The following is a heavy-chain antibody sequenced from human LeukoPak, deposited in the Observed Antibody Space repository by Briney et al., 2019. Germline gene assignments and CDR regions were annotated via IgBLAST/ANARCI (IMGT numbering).Heavy chain of an antibody. CDR2: IKQDGSEK. CDR1: GFTFSDYY. J-gene: IGHJ4*02. Sequence: GGSLRLSCVASGFTFSDYYMTWVRQPPGKGLEWVANIKQDGSEKYYVDSVKGRFTISRDNAKNSLFLQMNSLRAEDTAVYYCAREVTPYYWGQGTLVTVSS. V-gene: IGHV3-7*01. CDR3: AREVTPYY. D-gene: IGHD4-23*01.